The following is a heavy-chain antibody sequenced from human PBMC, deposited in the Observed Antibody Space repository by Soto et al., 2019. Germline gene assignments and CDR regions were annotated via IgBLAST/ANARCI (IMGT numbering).Heavy chain of an antibody. Sequence: QVQLVVSGGGVVQPGRSLRLSCAASGFTFSSYAMHWVSKAPGKGLERVAVISYDGSNKYYADSVKGRFTISRDNSKNTLYLQMNSLRAEDTAVYYCAAVLHGGAAAVFDYWGQGTLVTVSS. CDR1: GFTFSSYA. V-gene: IGHV3-30-3*01. CDR3: AAVLHGGAAAVFDY. D-gene: IGHD6-13*01. CDR2: ISYDGSNK. J-gene: IGHJ4*02.